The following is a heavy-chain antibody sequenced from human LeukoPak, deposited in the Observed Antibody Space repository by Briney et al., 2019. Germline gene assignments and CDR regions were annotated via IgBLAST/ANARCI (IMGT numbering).Heavy chain of an antibody. J-gene: IGHJ4*02. CDR1: GFTFSSYS. CDR2: ISSSSSYI. Sequence: PGGSLRLSCAASGFTFSSYSMNWVRQAPGKGLEWVSFISSSSSYIYYADSVKGRFTISRDNAKNSLYLQMNSLRAEDTAVYYCASLEYDSSGYSDYWGQGTLVTVSS. V-gene: IGHV3-21*01. D-gene: IGHD3-22*01. CDR3: ASLEYDSSGYSDY.